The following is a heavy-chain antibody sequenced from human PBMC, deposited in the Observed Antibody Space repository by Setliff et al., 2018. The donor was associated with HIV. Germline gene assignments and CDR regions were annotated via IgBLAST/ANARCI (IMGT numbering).Heavy chain of an antibody. CDR1: GYNFAIYG. D-gene: IGHD1-26*01. CDR2: ISASGDA. Sequence: GASVKVSCKASGYNFAIYGISWVRQAPGQGLEWMGWISASGDAKPAQKFQGRVTLTTDTSSSTAHMELRSLTSDDTAIYYCAKDDFTGAYPSVALDIWGQGTVVTVSS. J-gene: IGHJ3*02. V-gene: IGHV1-18*01. CDR3: AKDDFTGAYPSVALDI.